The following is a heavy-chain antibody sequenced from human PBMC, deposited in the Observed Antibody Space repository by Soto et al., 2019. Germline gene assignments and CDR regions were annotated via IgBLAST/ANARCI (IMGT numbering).Heavy chain of an antibody. V-gene: IGHV3-23*01. CDR1: GFTFSTYP. D-gene: IGHD4-17*01. CDR3: AKILSMVTSYYYGMDV. J-gene: IGHJ6*02. Sequence: PGGSLRLSCAASGFTFSTYPMIWVRQAPGKGLECVGSISDSGANTYYADSVRGRFTISRDNSKNTLYLQMNSLRDDDTAVYYCAKILSMVTSYYYGMDVWGHETTVTVSS. CDR2: ISDSGANT.